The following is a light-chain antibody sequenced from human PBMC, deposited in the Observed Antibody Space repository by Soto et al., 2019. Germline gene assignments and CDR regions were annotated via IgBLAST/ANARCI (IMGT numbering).Light chain of an antibody. V-gene: IGLV2-11*01. J-gene: IGLJ2*01. CDR1: SSDVGGYNF. CDR3: CSYAGSSLV. Sequence: QSALTQPRSVSGSPGQSVTISCTGTSSDVGGYNFVSWYQQHPGKAPKFMIYDVSKRPSGVPDRFSGSRSGNTASLTISGLQAEDEADYYCCSYAGSSLVFGGGTKVTVL. CDR2: DVS.